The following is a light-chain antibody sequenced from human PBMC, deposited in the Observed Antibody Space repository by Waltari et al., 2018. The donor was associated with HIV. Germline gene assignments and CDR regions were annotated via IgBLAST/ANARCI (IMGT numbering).Light chain of an antibody. CDR1: RSDIGDYNY. CDR2: DVK. Sequence: QSALTQPASLSGSPGQSITISCSGFRSDIGDYNYVSWYQQYQGKVPKLIIYDVKYRPAGVSNRFSGSKSDSAAVLNISGLQTEYEAVYHCCSYTSGSTHVFGTGTEVTVL. J-gene: IGLJ1*01. CDR3: CSYTSGSTHV. V-gene: IGLV2-14*03.